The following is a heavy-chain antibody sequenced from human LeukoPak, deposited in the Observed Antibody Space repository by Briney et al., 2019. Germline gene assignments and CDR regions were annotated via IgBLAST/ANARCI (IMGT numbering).Heavy chain of an antibody. Sequence: PSETLSLTCTVSGGSIDTYYWNWIRQPPGKGLEWIGYVFHTGSTNYNPSLKSRVTISVDTSKNQFSLKMRSVTAADTAVYYCARPTSKLGSFDYWGQGTLVTVSS. CDR1: GGSIDTYY. V-gene: IGHV4-59*08. CDR3: ARPTSKLGSFDY. J-gene: IGHJ4*02. D-gene: IGHD2/OR15-2a*01. CDR2: VFHTGST.